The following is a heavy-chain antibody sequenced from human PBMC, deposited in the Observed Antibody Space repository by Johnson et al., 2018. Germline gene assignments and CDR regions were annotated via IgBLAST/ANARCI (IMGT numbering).Heavy chain of an antibody. V-gene: IGHV4-61*02. CDR3: ARSERLHWFGDVLRHAFDV. CDR1: GGSISSGTFF. CDR2: IWTSGTT. J-gene: IGHJ3*01. Sequence: QVQLQESGPGLVKPSQTLSLTCLVSGGSISSGTFFWTWIRQPAGGGLEWIGRIWTSGTTHYNPPLKSRVTISVDTSKNQFSLKLSSVTAADPAVYYCARSERLHWFGDVLRHAFDVWGQGTMVTVSS. D-gene: IGHD3-10*01.